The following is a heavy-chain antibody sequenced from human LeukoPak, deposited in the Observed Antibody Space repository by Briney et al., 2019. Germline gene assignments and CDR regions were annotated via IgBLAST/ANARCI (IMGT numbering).Heavy chain of an antibody. D-gene: IGHD3-22*01. CDR2: IKHDGSEK. CDR3: AREAYDSSGRTQHHDAFDI. CDR1: GFTFSSYW. Sequence: GGSLRLSCAASGFTFSSYWMSWVRQAPGKGLEWVANIKHDGSEKYYVDSVKGRFTISRDNAKNSLYLQMNSLRAEDTAVYYCAREAYDSSGRTQHHDAFDIWGQGTMVTVSS. V-gene: IGHV3-7*01. J-gene: IGHJ3*02.